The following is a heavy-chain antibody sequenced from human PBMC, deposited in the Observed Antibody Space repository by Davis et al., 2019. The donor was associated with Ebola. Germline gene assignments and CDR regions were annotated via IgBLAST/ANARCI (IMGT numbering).Heavy chain of an antibody. CDR1: VYTFTGYY. CDR3: ARVSSSWYEGGFDP. Sequence: SVTVSCMASVYTFTGYYIHWVRQAPGQGLEWMGRINPNSGGTNYAQKFQGSVTMTRDPSISTAYMELSRLRSDDTAVYYCARVSSSWYEGGFDPWGQGTLVTVSS. J-gene: IGHJ5*02. CDR2: INPNSGGT. V-gene: IGHV1-2*06. D-gene: IGHD6-13*01.